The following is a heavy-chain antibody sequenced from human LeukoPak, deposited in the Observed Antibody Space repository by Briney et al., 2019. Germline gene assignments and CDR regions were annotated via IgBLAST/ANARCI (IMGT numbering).Heavy chain of an antibody. J-gene: IGHJ4*02. CDR3: AKDIYDSSGQGY. D-gene: IGHD3-22*01. CDR2: IRYDGSNK. V-gene: IGHV3-30*02. Sequence: GGSLRLSCAASGFTFSSYGMHWVRQAPGKGLEWVAFIRYDGSNKYYADSVKGRFTISRDNSKNTLHLQMNSLRAADTAVYYCAKDIYDSSGQGYWGQGTLVTVSS. CDR1: GFTFSSYG.